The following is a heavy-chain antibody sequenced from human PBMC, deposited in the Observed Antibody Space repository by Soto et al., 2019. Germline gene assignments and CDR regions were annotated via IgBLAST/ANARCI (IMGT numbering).Heavy chain of an antibody. CDR2: INSDGSST. J-gene: IGHJ6*03. CDR1: GFTFSSYW. CDR3: ARHTYYYYYMDV. V-gene: IGHV3-74*01. Sequence: GGSLRLSCAASGFTFSSYWMHWVRQAPGKGLVWVSRINSDGSSTSYADSAKGRFTISRDNAKNTLYLQMNSLRAEDTAVYYCARHTYYYYYMDVWGKGTTVTVSS.